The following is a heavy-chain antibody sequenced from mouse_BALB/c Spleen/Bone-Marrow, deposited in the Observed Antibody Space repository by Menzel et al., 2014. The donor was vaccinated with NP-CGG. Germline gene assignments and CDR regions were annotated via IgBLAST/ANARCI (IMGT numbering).Heavy chain of an antibody. Sequence: EVQLQESGAELVKPGASVKLSCTASGFNIKDTYMHWVKQRPEQGLEWIGRIDPAYGNTKYDPKFQGKATITADTSSNAAYLQLSSLTSEDTAVYYGARYYYGSSLFDYWGQGTALTVSS. V-gene: IGHV14-3*02. CDR2: IDPAYGNT. CDR3: ARYYYGSSLFDY. J-gene: IGHJ2*01. CDR1: GFNIKDTY. D-gene: IGHD1-1*01.